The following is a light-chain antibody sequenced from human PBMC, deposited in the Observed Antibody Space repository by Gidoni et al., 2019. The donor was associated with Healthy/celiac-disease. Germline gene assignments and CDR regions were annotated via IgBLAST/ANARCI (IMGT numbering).Light chain of an antibody. J-gene: IGLJ2*01. V-gene: IGLV2-14*01. Sequence: QSALTQPASVSVSPGQSITISCTGTSSDVGGYNYVSWYQQHTGKAPKLMIYEVSNRPSGVSNRFSGSKSGNTASLTISGLQAEDEADYYCSSYTSSSTVVFGGGTKLTVL. CDR1: SSDVGGYNY. CDR2: EVS. CDR3: SSYTSSSTVV.